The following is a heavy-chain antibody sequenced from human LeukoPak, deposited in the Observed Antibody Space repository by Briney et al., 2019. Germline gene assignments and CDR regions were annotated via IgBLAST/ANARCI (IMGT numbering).Heavy chain of an antibody. Sequence: GGSLRLSCAAPGFTFSTYWMHWVRQAPGKGLVWVSRISGDGSATIYADSVKGRFTISRDNAENTIYLQMNSLTVEDTAVYYWTGRVSTTWWFAPWGQGTLVTVSS. CDR2: ISGDGSAT. D-gene: IGHD2/OR15-2a*01. CDR1: GFTFSTYW. J-gene: IGHJ5*02. CDR3: TGRVSTTWWFAP. V-gene: IGHV3-74*01.